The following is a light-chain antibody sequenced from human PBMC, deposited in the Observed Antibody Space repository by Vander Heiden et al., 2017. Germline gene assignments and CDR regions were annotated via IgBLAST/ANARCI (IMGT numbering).Light chain of an antibody. CDR1: QSITYI. J-gene: IGKJ5*01. CDR2: SAA. Sequence: QLSQTPSSLSASVGARVTITSQESQSITYILNWYQQKPGKAPKLFIYSAASLQTGVPSRFSGSGPRTDFTLTINSLQPEDFATYHCQQSYSTPITFGQGTRLEIK. V-gene: IGKV1-39*01. CDR3: QQSYSTPIT.